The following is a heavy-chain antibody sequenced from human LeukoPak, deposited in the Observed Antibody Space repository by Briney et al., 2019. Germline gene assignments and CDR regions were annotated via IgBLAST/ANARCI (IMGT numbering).Heavy chain of an antibody. CDR2: IYYSGST. Sequence: SETLSLTCTVSGGSVSSDSYFWTWIRQPPGKGLEWIEYIYYSGSTNYNPSLKSRVTISLDTSKSQISQELSSVTAADTAVYYGARGQRRLQDYWGQGTLVTVSS. J-gene: IGHJ4*02. CDR1: GGSVSSDSYF. V-gene: IGHV4-61*01. CDR3: ARGQRRLQDY.